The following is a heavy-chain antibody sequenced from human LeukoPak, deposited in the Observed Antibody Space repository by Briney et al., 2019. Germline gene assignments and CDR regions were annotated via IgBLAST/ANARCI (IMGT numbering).Heavy chain of an antibody. CDR3: ARGRRRNWKPGPYFDY. Sequence: SETLSLTCTVSSGSISTSNYYWGWVRQPPGMALEWIGNIFYSGSTYYSPSLKSRVAISVDTSKNQFSLKLSSVTAADTAVYYCARGRRRNWKPGPYFDYWGQGTLVTVSS. CDR2: IFYSGST. J-gene: IGHJ4*02. D-gene: IGHD1-20*01. V-gene: IGHV4-39*07. CDR1: SGSISTSNYY.